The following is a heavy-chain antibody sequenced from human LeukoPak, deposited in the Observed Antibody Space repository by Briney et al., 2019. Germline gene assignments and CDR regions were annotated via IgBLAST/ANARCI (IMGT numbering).Heavy chain of an antibody. V-gene: IGHV4-30-2*01. Sequence: SETLSLTCAVSGGSISSGGYSRSWIRQPPGKGLEWIGYIYHSGSTYYNPSLKSRVTISVDRSKNQFSLKLSSVTAADTAVYYCAREVGYYDSSSYPPYYYYYGMDVWGQGTTVTVSS. CDR1: GGSISSGGYS. D-gene: IGHD3-22*01. CDR2: IYHSGST. J-gene: IGHJ6*02. CDR3: AREVGYYDSSSYPPYYYYYGMDV.